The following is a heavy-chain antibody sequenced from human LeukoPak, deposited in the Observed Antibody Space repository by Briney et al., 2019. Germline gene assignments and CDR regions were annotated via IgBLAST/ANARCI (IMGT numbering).Heavy chain of an antibody. CDR3: ARLRGSWYSFDY. CDR2: IYYSGST. D-gene: IGHD6-13*01. CDR1: GGSISSSSYY. V-gene: IGHV4-39*01. J-gene: IGHJ4*02. Sequence: SETLSLTCTVSGGSISSSSYYWGWIRQPPGKGLEWIGSIYYSGSTYYNPSLKSRVTISVDTSKNQFSLKLSSVTAADTAVYYCARLRGSWYSFDYWGQGTLVTVSS.